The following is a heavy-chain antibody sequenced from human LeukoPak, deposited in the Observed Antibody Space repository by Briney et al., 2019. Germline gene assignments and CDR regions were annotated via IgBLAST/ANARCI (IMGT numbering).Heavy chain of an antibody. CDR1: GYTFTSYD. CDR2: MNPNSGNT. CDR3: ARDDRDNYYYDSSGYRPIDY. Sequence: ASVKVSCKASGYTFTSYDINWVRQATGQGLEWMGWMNPNSGNTGYAQKFQGRVTMTRNTSISTAYMELSSLRSDDTAVYYCARDDRDNYYYDSSGYRPIDYWGQGTLVTVSS. J-gene: IGHJ4*02. V-gene: IGHV1-8*01. D-gene: IGHD3-22*01.